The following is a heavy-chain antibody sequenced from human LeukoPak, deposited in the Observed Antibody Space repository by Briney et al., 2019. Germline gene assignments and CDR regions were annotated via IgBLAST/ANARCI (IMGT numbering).Heavy chain of an antibody. V-gene: IGHV3-15*01. CDR3: KWERSVYYGMDV. Sequence: GGSLRLSCVVSGLKFSDAWVTWVRQAPGKGLEWVGRIKRGGTTDYAAPVNGRFTISRDDSKNTIYLQVNSLKIEDTAVYYCKWERSVYYGMDVWGQGTTVTVSS. CDR2: IKRGGTT. CDR1: GLKFSDAW. J-gene: IGHJ6*02. D-gene: IGHD1-26*01.